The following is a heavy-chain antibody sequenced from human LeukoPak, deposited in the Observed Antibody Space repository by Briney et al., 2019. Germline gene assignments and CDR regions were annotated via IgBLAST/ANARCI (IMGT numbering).Heavy chain of an antibody. CDR1: GITLSNYG. CDR3: AKRGVVIRVFLVGFHKEAYYFDS. Sequence: GGSLRLSCAVSGITLSNYGMSWVRQAPGKGLDWVAGISGSGGGAQYADSVKGRFTISRDNAKNRLYLHMNSLRAEDTAMYFCAKRGVVIRVFLVGFHKEAYYFDSWGQGVLVTVSS. V-gene: IGHV3-23*01. CDR2: ISGSGGGA. D-gene: IGHD3-10*01. J-gene: IGHJ4*02.